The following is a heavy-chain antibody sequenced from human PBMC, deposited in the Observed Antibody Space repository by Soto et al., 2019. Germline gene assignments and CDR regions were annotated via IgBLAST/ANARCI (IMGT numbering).Heavy chain of an antibody. J-gene: IGHJ4*02. CDR1: GGSFSGYY. V-gene: IGHV4-59*01. D-gene: IGHD2-2*01. CDR3: ARARFCTSTSCYHYFDF. CDR2: IYNNGRT. Sequence: TSETLSLTCAVYGGSFSGYYWSWIRQPPGRGLEWIGYIYNNGRTDYNPSLKSRVTISVDTSKNHFSLKLSSVTPADTAVYYCARARFCTSTSCYHYFDFWGQGTLVTVSS.